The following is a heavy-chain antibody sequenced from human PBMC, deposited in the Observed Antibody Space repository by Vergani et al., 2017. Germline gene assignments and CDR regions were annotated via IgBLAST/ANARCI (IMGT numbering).Heavy chain of an antibody. Sequence: EMQLVQSGAAVRKPGESVKISCRTSGYNFDIYWIGWVRQMPGKGLEWMGIVYPADSDTRYSPSFKGQVTVSADKPTSTAFLEWSGLKVTDSAMYYCARVYCRGMSCAGTDYFYHIDVWGKGTTVTVS. V-gene: IGHV5-51*01. CDR1: GYNFDIYW. J-gene: IGHJ6*03. CDR3: ARVYCRGMSCAGTDYFYHIDV. CDR2: VYPADSDT. D-gene: IGHD3/OR15-3a*01.